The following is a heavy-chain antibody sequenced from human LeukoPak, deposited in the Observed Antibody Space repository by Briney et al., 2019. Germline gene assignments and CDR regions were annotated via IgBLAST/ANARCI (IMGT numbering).Heavy chain of an antibody. V-gene: IGHV1-2*02. J-gene: IGHJ4*02. CDR3: ALLVSSTWYRFDS. Sequence: ASVTVSFTSSGYTFTDYYMHWVRQAPGQGLEWMGWVNPNSGDTNYIHKFQGRVTITSDTSISTAYMDLSRVRSDDTAVYYCALLVSSTWYRFDSWGQGTLVTVSS. CDR1: GYTFTDYY. CDR2: VNPNSGDT. D-gene: IGHD6-13*01.